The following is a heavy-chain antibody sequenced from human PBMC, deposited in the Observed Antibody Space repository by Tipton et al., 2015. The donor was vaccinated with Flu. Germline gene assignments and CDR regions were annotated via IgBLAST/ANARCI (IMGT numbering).Heavy chain of an antibody. CDR2: IYYSGST. J-gene: IGHJ6*02. D-gene: IGHD3-10*01. Sequence: TLSLTCTVSGGSINSGGAYWSWIRQRPGKGLEWIGCIYYSGSTYYTPSLESRLSISVDTSTNQFSLKLNSVTAADTAVYYCARDQGFGDGLTYDYYAMDVWGQGTTVTVSS. V-gene: IGHV4-31*03. CDR1: GGSINSGGAY. CDR3: ARDQGFGDGLTYDYYAMDV.